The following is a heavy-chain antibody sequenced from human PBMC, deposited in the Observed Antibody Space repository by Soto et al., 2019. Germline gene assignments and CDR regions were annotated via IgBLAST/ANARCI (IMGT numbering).Heavy chain of an antibody. D-gene: IGHD4-17*01. J-gene: IGHJ4*02. Sequence: GGSLRLSCAASGFTFSSYAMSWVRQAPGKGLEWVSAISGSGGSTYYADSVKGRFTISRDNSKNTLYLQMNSLRAEDTAVYYCANPLFTVPLLYVDYWGQGTLVTVSS. CDR2: ISGSGGST. CDR3: ANPLFTVPLLYVDY. V-gene: IGHV3-23*01. CDR1: GFTFSSYA.